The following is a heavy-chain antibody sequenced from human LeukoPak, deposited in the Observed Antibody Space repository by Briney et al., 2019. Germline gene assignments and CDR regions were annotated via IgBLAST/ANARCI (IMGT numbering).Heavy chain of an antibody. CDR2: MNPNSGNT. D-gene: IGHD2-15*01. CDR3: AREVEGIPDY. V-gene: IGHV1-8*03. CDR1: GYTFTSYD. Sequence: GASVKVSCKTSGYTFTSYDINWVRQAAGQGLEWMGWMNPNSGNTGYAQKFQGRVTITRNTSISTAYMELSSLRSEDTAVYYCAREVEGIPDYWGQGTLVTVSS. J-gene: IGHJ4*02.